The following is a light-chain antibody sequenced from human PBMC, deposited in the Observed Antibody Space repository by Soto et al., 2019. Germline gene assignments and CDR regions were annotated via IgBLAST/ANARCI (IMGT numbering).Light chain of an antibody. J-gene: IGKJ1*01. V-gene: IGKV3-15*01. CDR3: QQYNNWPWT. Sequence: DIVMTHSPATLSVSPGERATLSSRASQSVSSDLAWYQQKPGQAPRFLIYAASTMDTGIPARFSGSGSGTEFTLTISSLQSEDFAVYYCQQYNNWPWTFGEGTKVDIK. CDR1: QSVSSD. CDR2: AAS.